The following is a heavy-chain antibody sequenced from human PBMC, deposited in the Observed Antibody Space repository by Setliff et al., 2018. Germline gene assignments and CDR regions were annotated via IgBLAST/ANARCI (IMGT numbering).Heavy chain of an antibody. J-gene: IGHJ4*02. D-gene: IGHD6-13*01. V-gene: IGHV3-48*03. CDR3: ARDGSSWQPYYFDY. CDR1: GLSYINDW. CDR2: ISTSGGTK. Sequence: SGGSLRLSCTASGLSYINDWVSWVRQAPGKGLEWVSYISTSGGTKYYADSVKGRFTISRDNAKKSVYLQLNNLTAEDTAIYYCARDGSSWQPYYFDYWGQGSLVTVSS.